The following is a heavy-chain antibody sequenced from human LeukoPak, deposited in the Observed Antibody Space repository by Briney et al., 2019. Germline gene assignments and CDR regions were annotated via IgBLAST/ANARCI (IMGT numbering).Heavy chain of an antibody. CDR3: AKGRGAGYHYYGMDV. J-gene: IGHJ6*02. D-gene: IGHD4-17*01. Sequence: GGSLRLSCAASGFTFSSYAMHWVRQAPGKGLEWVAVISYDGSNKYYADSVKGRFTISRDNAKNSLYLQMNSLRAEDTALYYCAKGRGAGYHYYGMDVWGQGTTVTVSS. V-gene: IGHV3-30-3*01. CDR2: ISYDGSNK. CDR1: GFTFSSYA.